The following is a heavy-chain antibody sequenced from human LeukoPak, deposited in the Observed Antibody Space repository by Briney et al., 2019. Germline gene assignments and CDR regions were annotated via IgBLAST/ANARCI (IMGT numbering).Heavy chain of an antibody. Sequence: PGGSLRLSCAASGFTFSSYSMNWVRQAPGKGLEWVSSISSSSSYIYYADSVKGRFTISRDNAKNSLYLQMNSLRAEDTAVYYCANEYDSSGYYYFDCWGQGTLVTVSS. D-gene: IGHD3-22*01. J-gene: IGHJ4*02. CDR3: ANEYDSSGYYYFDC. V-gene: IGHV3-21*01. CDR1: GFTFSSYS. CDR2: ISSSSSYI.